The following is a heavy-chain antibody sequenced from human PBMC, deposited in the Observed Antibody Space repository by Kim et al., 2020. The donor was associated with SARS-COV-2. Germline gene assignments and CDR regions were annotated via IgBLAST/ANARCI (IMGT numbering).Heavy chain of an antibody. V-gene: IGHV4-39*01. Sequence: SETLSLTCTVSGGSISSSSYYWGWIRQPPGKGLEWIGSIYYSGSTYYNPSLKSRVTISVDTSKNQFSLKLSSVTAADTAVYYCRASMIVVVITTTADLVDYWGQGTLVTVSS. CDR3: RASMIVVVITTTADLVDY. D-gene: IGHD3-22*01. CDR2: IYYSGST. J-gene: IGHJ4*02. CDR1: GGSISSSSYY.